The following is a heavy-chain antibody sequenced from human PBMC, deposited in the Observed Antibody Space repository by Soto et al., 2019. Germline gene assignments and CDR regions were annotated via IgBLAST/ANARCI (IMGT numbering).Heavy chain of an antibody. J-gene: IGHJ4*02. V-gene: IGHV3-23*01. CDR3: AKGRTRSYDFWSGISYYFDY. Sequence: GGSLRLSCAASGFTFSSYAMSWVRQAPGKGLEWVSAISGSGGSTYYADSVKGRFTISTDNSKNTLYLQMNSLRAEDTAVYYCAKGRTRSYDFWSGISYYFDYWGQGTLVTVSS. D-gene: IGHD3-3*01. CDR2: ISGSGGST. CDR1: GFTFSSYA.